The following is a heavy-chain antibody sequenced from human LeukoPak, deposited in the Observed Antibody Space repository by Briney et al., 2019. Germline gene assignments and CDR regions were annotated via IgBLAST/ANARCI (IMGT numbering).Heavy chain of an antibody. V-gene: IGHV3-30-3*01. D-gene: IGHD3-9*01. Sequence: PGGSLRLSCAASGFTFSSYAMHWVRQAPGKGLEWVAVISYDGSNKYYADSVKGRFTISRDNSKNTLYLQMNSLRAEDTAVYYCAKDLVGQLLRYFDYWGQGTLVTVSS. CDR1: GFTFSSYA. CDR2: ISYDGSNK. CDR3: AKDLVGQLLRYFDY. J-gene: IGHJ4*02.